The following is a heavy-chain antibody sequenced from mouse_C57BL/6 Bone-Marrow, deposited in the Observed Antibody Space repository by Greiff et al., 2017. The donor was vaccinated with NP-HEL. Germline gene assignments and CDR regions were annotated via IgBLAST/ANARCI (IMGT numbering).Heavy chain of an antibody. CDR1: GYTFTNYW. CDR2: IYPGGGYY. Sequence: VQLQESGAELVRPGTSVKMSCKASGYTFTNYWIGWAKQRPGHGLEWIGDIYPGGGYYNFNEKFKGKGTLTADKSSSTAYMQLSSLTAEDSAIYYGARGGYGNYYFDDWGQGTTLTVSS. D-gene: IGHD2-1*01. J-gene: IGHJ2*01. V-gene: IGHV1-63*01. CDR3: ARGGYGNYYFDD.